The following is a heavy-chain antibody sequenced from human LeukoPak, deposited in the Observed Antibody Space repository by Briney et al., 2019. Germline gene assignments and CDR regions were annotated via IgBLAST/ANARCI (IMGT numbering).Heavy chain of an antibody. CDR1: GGSISSSSYY. J-gene: IGHJ4*02. D-gene: IGHD3-10*01. CDR3: AREGMARGFGGNN. CDR2: IYYSGST. V-gene: IGHV4-39*02. Sequence: SETLSLTCTVSGGSISSSSYYWGWIRQPPGKGLGWIGSIYYSGSTYYNPSLKSRVTISVDTSKNQFSLKLSSVTAADTAVYYCAREGMARGFGGNNWGQGTLVTVSS.